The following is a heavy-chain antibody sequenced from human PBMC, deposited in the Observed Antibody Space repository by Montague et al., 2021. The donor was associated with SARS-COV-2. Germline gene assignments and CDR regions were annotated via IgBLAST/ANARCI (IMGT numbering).Heavy chain of an antibody. V-gene: IGHV4-59*01. CDR3: ARLGLCCNSRCHPDY. D-gene: IGHD2/OR15-2a*01. J-gene: IGHJ4*02. CDR1: GGSISSFH. Sequence: SETLSLTCTVSGGSISSFHWSWFRQPPGGGLEWIGYIHYKGTTSYNPSLGSRITISIDTSRTQFSLNLRSVTAADTAVYYCARLGLCCNSRCHPDYWGQGTMVTVSS. CDR2: IHYKGTT.